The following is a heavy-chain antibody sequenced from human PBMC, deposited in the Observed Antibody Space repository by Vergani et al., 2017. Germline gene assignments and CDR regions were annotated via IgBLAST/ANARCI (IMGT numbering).Heavy chain of an antibody. CDR2: IWYDGSNK. V-gene: IGHV3-33*01. Sequence: QVQLVESGGGVVQPGRSLRLSCVASGFTFSSYGMHWVRQAPGKGLEWVAVIWYDGSNKYYADSVKGRFTISRDNSKNTLYLQMNSLRAEDTAVYYCATSLLPVKLSQWLVQRPPHTDYWGQGTLVTVSS. J-gene: IGHJ4*02. D-gene: IGHD6-19*01. CDR3: ATSLLPVKLSQWLVQRPPHTDY. CDR1: GFTFSSYG.